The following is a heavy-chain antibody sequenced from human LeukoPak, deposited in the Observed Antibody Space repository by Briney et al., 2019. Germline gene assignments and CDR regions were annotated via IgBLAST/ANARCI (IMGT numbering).Heavy chain of an antibody. CDR2: ISPNSGDT. V-gene: IGHV1-2*02. Sequence: ASVKVSCKASGYTFTGYYIHWVRQAPGQGLEWMGWISPNSGDTNYAQKSQGRVTMTRDTSISTAYMELSRLRSDDTAVYYCVRAPTIIRTPPGAPLDIWGKGTMVTVSS. D-gene: IGHD3-22*01. CDR3: VRAPTIIRTPPGAPLDI. J-gene: IGHJ3*02. CDR1: GYTFTGYY.